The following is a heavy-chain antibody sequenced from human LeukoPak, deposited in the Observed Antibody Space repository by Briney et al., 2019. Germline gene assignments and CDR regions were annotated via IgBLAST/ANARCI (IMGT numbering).Heavy chain of an antibody. J-gene: IGHJ4*02. CDR2: ISAYNGNT. D-gene: IGHD3-10*01. CDR3: ARDRPDYYGSGSSYYFDY. V-gene: IGHV1-18*01. Sequence: ASVKVSCKASGYTFTSYGISWVRQAPGQGLEGMGWISAYNGNTNYAQKRQCRVTMTTDTSTSTAYMELRSLRSDDTAVYYCARDRPDYYGSGSSYYFDYWGQGTLVTVSS. CDR1: GYTFTSYG.